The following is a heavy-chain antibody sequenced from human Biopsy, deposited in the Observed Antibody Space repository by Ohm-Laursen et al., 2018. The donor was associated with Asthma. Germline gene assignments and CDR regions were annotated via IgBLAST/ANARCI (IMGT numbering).Heavy chain of an antibody. CDR2: IYSGETS. CDR3: ARGDSSNWSHYYFDY. Sequence: SLRLSCAASGFAVSRDHMFWVRQAPGKGLEWVSVIYSGETSHTADSVMGRFTISRDYSKNTLYLQMHSLRAEDTAVYYCARGDSSNWSHYYFDYWGQGTLVTVFS. D-gene: IGHD3-22*01. J-gene: IGHJ4*02. CDR1: GFAVSRDH. V-gene: IGHV3-53*01.